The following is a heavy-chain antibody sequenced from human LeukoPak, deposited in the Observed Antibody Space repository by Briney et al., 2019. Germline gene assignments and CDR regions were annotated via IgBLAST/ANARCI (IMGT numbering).Heavy chain of an antibody. D-gene: IGHD2-2*01. CDR2: IYYSGST. CDR1: GGSISSSSYY. CDR3: AREVVVAPDPYYYYMDV. Sequence: PSETLSLTYTVSGGSISSSSYYWGWIRQPPGKGLEWIGSIYYSGSTYYNPSLKSRVTISVDTSKNQFSLKLSSVTAADTAVYYCAREVVVAPDPYYYYMDVWGKGTTVTVSS. V-gene: IGHV4-39*02. J-gene: IGHJ6*03.